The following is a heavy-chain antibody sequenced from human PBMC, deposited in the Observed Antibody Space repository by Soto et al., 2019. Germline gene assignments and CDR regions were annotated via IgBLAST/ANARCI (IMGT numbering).Heavy chain of an antibody. CDR2: ITGSGDRT. CDR3: AVAIFTAYDY. V-gene: IGHV3-23*01. J-gene: IGHJ4*02. D-gene: IGHD3-9*01. Sequence: EVRLLESGGGLVQPGGSLRLSCAASGFTFSGCSMTWVRQAPGKGLEWVSAITGSGDRTYYADSVKRRFTISRDNSNNMVYLQMNSLRAEDSAVYYCAVAIFTAYDYWVQGTLVTVSS. CDR1: GFTFSGCS.